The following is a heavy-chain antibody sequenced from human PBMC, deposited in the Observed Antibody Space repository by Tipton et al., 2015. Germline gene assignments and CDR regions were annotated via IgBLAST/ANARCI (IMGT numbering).Heavy chain of an antibody. D-gene: IGHD2-15*01. Sequence: SLRLSCAGSGFTFSAYSMNWVRQAPGKGLEWVSTISSRSTNIYYAGSVKGRFSISRDNAKNSLFLQMNSLRAEDTAVYYCASVVVSAGMAGYYYYGMDVWGQGTTVTVSS. CDR1: GFTFSAYS. CDR2: ISSRSTNI. CDR3: ASVVVSAGMAGYYYYGMDV. J-gene: IGHJ6*02. V-gene: IGHV3-21*01.